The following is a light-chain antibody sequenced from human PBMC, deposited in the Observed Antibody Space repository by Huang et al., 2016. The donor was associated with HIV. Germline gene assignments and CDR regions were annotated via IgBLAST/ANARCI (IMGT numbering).Light chain of an antibody. J-gene: IGKJ1*01. Sequence: VVMTQSPLSLPVTLGQPASISCRSSQSLVYSDGNTYLSWFQQRPGQSPRRLIYKVSTRDSGVPDRFRGSGSGTDFTLKISRVEAEDVGIYYCMQGTHWPPWTFGQGTKVEIK. V-gene: IGKV2-30*01. CDR2: KVS. CDR1: QSLVYSDGNTY. CDR3: MQGTHWPPWT.